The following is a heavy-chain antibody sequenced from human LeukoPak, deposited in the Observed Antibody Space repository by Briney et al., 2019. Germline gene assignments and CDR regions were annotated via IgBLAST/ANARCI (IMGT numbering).Heavy chain of an antibody. V-gene: IGHV3-7*04. D-gene: IGHD6-13*01. Sequence: GGSLRLSCAASGFTFSRFWMSWVRQAPGKGLEWVANIKQDGSEKYYVDSVKGRFTITRDNAKNSLYLQMNSLRAEDTAVYYCARYGSIAAAGTFDYWGQGTLVTVSS. CDR3: ARYGSIAAAGTFDY. CDR2: IKQDGSEK. J-gene: IGHJ4*02. CDR1: GFTFSRFW.